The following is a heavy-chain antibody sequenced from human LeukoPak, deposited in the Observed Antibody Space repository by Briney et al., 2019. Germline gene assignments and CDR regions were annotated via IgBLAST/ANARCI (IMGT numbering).Heavy chain of an antibody. CDR3: ARDRGYCSSTSCFTYYYYMDV. Sequence: GGSPRLSCAASGFTFSSYSMNWVRQAPGKGLEWVSYISSSSSTIYYADSVKGRFTISRDNAKNSLYLQMNSLRAEDTAVYYCARDRGYCSSTSCFTYYYYMDVWGKGTTVTVSS. D-gene: IGHD2-2*01. V-gene: IGHV3-48*01. CDR2: ISSSSSTI. CDR1: GFTFSSYS. J-gene: IGHJ6*03.